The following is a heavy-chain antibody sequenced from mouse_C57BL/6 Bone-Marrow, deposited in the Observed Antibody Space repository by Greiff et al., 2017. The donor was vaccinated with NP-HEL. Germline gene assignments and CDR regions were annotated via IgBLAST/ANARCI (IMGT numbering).Heavy chain of an antibody. V-gene: IGHV1-53*01. CDR1: GYTFTSYW. D-gene: IGHD2-4*01. Sequence: QVQLKQPGTELVKPGASVKLSCKASGYTFTSYWMHWVKQRPGQGLEWIGNINPSNGGTNYNEKFKSKATLTVDKSSSTAYMQLSSLTSEDSAVYYCARPIYYDYAFAYWGQGTLVTVSA. CDR2: INPSNGGT. CDR3: ARPIYYDYAFAY. J-gene: IGHJ3*01.